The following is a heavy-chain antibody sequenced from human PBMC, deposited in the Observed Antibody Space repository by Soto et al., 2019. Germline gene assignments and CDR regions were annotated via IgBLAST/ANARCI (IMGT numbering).Heavy chain of an antibody. J-gene: IGHJ4*02. Sequence: EVQLVQSGAEVKKPGESLQISCKGSGYSFTSYWIGWVRQMPGKGLEWMGIIYPGDSDTRYSPSFQGQVTISADKSISTAYLQWSSLKASDTAMYYCARHPQMVRGVILFLDYWGQGTLVTVSS. CDR1: GYSFTSYW. V-gene: IGHV5-51*01. CDR3: ARHPQMVRGVILFLDY. D-gene: IGHD3-10*01. CDR2: IYPGDSDT.